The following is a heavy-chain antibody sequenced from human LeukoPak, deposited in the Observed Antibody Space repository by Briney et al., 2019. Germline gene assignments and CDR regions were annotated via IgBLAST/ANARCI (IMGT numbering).Heavy chain of an antibody. D-gene: IGHD1-26*01. CDR3: ARDQGGSYSY. CDR1: GFTFSSYS. CDR2: ISSSSYI. V-gene: IGHV3-21*01. Sequence: GGSLRLSCAASGFTFSSYSMNWVRQAPGKGLEWVSSISSSSYIYYADSVKGRFTISRDNAKNSLYLQMNSLRVEDTAVYYCARDQGGSYSYWGQGTLVTVSS. J-gene: IGHJ4*02.